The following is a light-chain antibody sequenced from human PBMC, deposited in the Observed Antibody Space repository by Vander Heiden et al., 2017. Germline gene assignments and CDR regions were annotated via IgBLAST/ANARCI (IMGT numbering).Light chain of an antibody. CDR1: SGSMASNY. V-gene: IGLV6-57*01. CDR2: EDN. CDR3: QSYDSSNQDVV. J-gene: IGLJ2*01. Sequence: NFMLPQPHSVSASPGKTVTITCTRSSGSMASNYVQWYQQRPGSSPTTVIYEDNQRPSGVPDRFSGSIDSSSNSASLTISGLKTEDEADYYCQSYDSSNQDVVFGGGTKLTVL.